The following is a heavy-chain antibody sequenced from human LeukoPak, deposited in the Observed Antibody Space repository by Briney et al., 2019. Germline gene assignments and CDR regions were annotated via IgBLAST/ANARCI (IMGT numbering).Heavy chain of an antibody. CDR3: ARGGTDYFDY. V-gene: IGHV4-59*01. CDR1: GGSISSYY. D-gene: IGHD1-1*01. CDR2: IYYSGST. Sequence: SETLSLTCTASGGSISSYYWSWIRQPPGKGLEWIGYIYYSGSTNYNPSLKSRVTISVDTSKNQFSLKLSSVTAADTAVYYCARGGTDYFDYWGQGTLVTVSS. J-gene: IGHJ4*02.